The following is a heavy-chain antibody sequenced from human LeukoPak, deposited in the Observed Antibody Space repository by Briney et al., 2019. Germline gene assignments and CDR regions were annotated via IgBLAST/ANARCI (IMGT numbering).Heavy chain of an antibody. Sequence: SETLFLTCTVSGGSISNTNYYWGWIRQPPGKGLEWIGSIYYSGSTYYNPSLKSRVTISVDTSKYQFSLKLSSVTAADTAVYYCARLPSSRAGYYFDYWGQGTLVTVSS. CDR2: IYYSGST. CDR3: ARLPSSRAGYYFDY. D-gene: IGHD3-10*01. V-gene: IGHV4-39*01. J-gene: IGHJ4*02. CDR1: GGSISNTNYY.